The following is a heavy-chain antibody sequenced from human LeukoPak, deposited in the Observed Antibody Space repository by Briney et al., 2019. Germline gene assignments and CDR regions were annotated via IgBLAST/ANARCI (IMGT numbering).Heavy chain of an antibody. CDR3: ARDGSNSNAFDI. V-gene: IGHV1-46*01. CDR1: GYTFADYY. Sequence: ASVKVSCKASGYTFADYYIHWVRQAPGQGLDWMGMINPSGGYTNYAQKFQGRVTRTRDTSTSTAYMELSSLRSEDAAVYYCARDGSNSNAFDIWGQGTMVTVSS. J-gene: IGHJ3*02. D-gene: IGHD5-24*01. CDR2: INPSGGYT.